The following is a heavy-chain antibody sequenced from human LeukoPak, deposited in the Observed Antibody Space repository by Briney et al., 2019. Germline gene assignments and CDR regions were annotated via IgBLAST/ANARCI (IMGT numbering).Heavy chain of an antibody. CDR2: IYRGDSDT. CDR3: ARLDHYYDISGYYYVSPHGAFDI. V-gene: IGHV5-51*01. J-gene: IGHJ3*02. D-gene: IGHD3-22*01. CDR1: GYSFTSYW. Sequence: GESLRISCKGSGYSFTSYWIGWVRQMPGKGLEWMGIIYRGDSDTRYSPSFQDQVTISADKSISTAYLQWSSLKASDTAMYYCARLDHYYDISGYYYVSPHGAFDIWGQGTMVTVST.